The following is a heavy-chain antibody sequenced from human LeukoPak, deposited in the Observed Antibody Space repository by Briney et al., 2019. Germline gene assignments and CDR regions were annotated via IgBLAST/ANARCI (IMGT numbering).Heavy chain of an antibody. V-gene: IGHV4-59*08. D-gene: IGHD6-19*01. CDR1: GGSISSYY. J-gene: IGHJ4*02. CDR3: ARRGSSGWYEFDY. Sequence: SETLSLTCTVSGGSISSYYWSWIRQPPGKGLEWIGYIYYSGSTNYNPSFKSRVTISVDTSKNQFSLKLSSVTAADTAVYYCARRGSSGWYEFDYWGQGTLVTVSS. CDR2: IYYSGST.